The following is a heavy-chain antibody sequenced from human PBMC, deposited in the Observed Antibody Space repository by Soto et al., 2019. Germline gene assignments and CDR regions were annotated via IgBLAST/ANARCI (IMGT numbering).Heavy chain of an antibody. CDR1: GFTFDDYA. CDR3: AKDLSNYSFLVSGTFDY. CDR2: ISWNSGSI. V-gene: IGHV3-9*01. J-gene: IGHJ4*02. Sequence: GGSLRLSCAASGFTFDDYAMHWVRQAPGKGLEWVSGISWNSGSIGYADSVKGRFTISRDNTKNSLYLQMNSLRAEDTALYYCAKDLSNYSFLVSGTFDYWGQGTLVTVSS. D-gene: IGHD4-4*01.